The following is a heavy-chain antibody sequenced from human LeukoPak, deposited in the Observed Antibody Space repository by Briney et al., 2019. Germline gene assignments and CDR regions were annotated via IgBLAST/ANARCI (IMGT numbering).Heavy chain of an antibody. D-gene: IGHD1-26*01. CDR2: TYSNGRT. V-gene: IGHV3-66*03. J-gene: IGHJ4*02. CDR1: GFTVSSNY. Sequence: QPGGSLRLSCAASGFTVSSNYMSWVRQAPGKGLEWVSVTYSNGRTYYADSVKGRFTISRDISKNTLYLQMNSLRAEDTAVYYCAKDWAYRGNYYYFEYWGQGTLVTVSS. CDR3: AKDWAYRGNYYYFEY.